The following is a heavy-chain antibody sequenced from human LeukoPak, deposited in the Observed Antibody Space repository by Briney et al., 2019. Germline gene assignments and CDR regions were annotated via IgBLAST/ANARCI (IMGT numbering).Heavy chain of an antibody. CDR1: GYTFTGYY. J-gene: IGHJ4*02. V-gene: IGHV1-2*02. CDR2: INPNSGGT. Sequence: ASVKVSCKASGYTFTGYYMHWVRQAPGQGLEWMGWINPNSGGTNYAQKFQGRVTMTRDTSISTAYMELSRLRSDDTAVYYCARTMDSSGHYGWGIAYWGQGTLVTVSS. D-gene: IGHD3-22*01. CDR3: ARTMDSSGHYGWGIAY.